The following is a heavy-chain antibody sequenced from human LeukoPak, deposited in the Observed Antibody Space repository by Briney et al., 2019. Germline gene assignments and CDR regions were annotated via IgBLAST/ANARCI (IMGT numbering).Heavy chain of an antibody. Sequence: ASVKVSCKASGNTFTSYGISWVRQAPGQGLEWMGWISAYTGHTDYPQKLQGRVTMTMDTSTSTTYKDLRSLRSEDTAVYYCARSFSGGWYFDYWGQGTLVTVSS. J-gene: IGHJ4*02. V-gene: IGHV1-18*04. CDR1: GNTFTSYG. CDR2: ISAYTGHT. CDR3: ARSFSGGWYFDY. D-gene: IGHD2-15*01.